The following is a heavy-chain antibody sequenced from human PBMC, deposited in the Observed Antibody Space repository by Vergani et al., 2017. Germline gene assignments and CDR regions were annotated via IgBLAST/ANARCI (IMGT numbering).Heavy chain of an antibody. CDR1: GGSISSYY. D-gene: IGHD1-1*01. V-gene: IGHV4-59*01. Sequence: QVQLQESGPGLVKPSETLSLTCTVSGGSISSYYWSWIRQPPGKGLEWIGYIYYSGSTNYNPSLKSRVTISVDTSKNQFSLKLSSVTAADTAVYYCARATGTRGGEYRGQGTLVTVSS. J-gene: IGHJ4*02. CDR3: ARATGTRGGEY. CDR2: IYYSGST.